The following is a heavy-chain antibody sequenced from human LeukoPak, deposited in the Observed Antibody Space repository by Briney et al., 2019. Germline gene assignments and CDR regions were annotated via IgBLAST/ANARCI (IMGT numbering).Heavy chain of an antibody. Sequence: SETLSLTCAVYGGSFSGYYWSWLRQPPGKGLEWIGEINHSGSTNYNPSLKSRVTISVDTPKNQFSLKLSSVTAADTTVYYCTRGSIAYYYMDVWGKGTTVTISS. CDR3: TRGSIAYYYMDV. D-gene: IGHD3-22*01. CDR2: INHSGST. CDR1: GGSFSGYY. V-gene: IGHV4-34*01. J-gene: IGHJ6*03.